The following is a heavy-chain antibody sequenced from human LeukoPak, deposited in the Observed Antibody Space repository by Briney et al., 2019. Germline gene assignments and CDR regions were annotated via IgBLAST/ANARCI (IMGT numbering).Heavy chain of an antibody. CDR2: IYYGGTT. D-gene: IGHD5-12*01. CDR1: GGSLSTYS. J-gene: IGHJ4*02. Sequence: SETLSLTCSVSGGSLSTYSWSWVRQSPGKRLEWIGYIYYGGTTNYNPSLKSRATISADTAKDQFSLRLRSVTATDTAIYYCARDTTVASGMQHWGQGTLVTVSS. V-gene: IGHV4-59*01. CDR3: ARDTTVASGMQH.